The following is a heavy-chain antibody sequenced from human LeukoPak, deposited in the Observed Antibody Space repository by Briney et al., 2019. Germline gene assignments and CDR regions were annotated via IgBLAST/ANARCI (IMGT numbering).Heavy chain of an antibody. V-gene: IGHV3-53*01. Sequence: GGSLRLSCAASGLIVSSSYMSWVRQAPGKGLEWVSSIYSGGATYYADSVKGRFTISRDHSNNSVSLQMTNLRVEDTAIYYCARGAYRISWPGIDYWGQGTLVTVSS. J-gene: IGHJ4*02. CDR1: GLIVSSSY. CDR3: ARGAYRISWPGIDY. CDR2: IYSGGAT. D-gene: IGHD3-16*02.